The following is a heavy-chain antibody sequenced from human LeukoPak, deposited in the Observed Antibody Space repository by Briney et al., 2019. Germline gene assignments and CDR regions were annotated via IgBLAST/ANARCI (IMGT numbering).Heavy chain of an antibody. Sequence: SETLSLTCTVSGGSISSYYWSWIRQPAGKGLEWIGRIYTSGSTNYNPSLKSRVTMSVDTSKNQFSLKLSSVTAADTAVYYCARDADCTNGVCYFPLGYWGQGTLLTVPS. D-gene: IGHD2-8*01. J-gene: IGHJ4*02. CDR2: IYTSGST. CDR1: GGSISSYY. CDR3: ARDADCTNGVCYFPLGY. V-gene: IGHV4-4*07.